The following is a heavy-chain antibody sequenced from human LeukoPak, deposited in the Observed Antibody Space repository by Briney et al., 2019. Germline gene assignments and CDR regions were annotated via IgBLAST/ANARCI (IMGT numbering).Heavy chain of an antibody. V-gene: IGHV3-23*01. CDR3: ARVVSRAFDI. CDR1: GFTFSSYA. CDR2: ISGSGGST. D-gene: IGHD6-13*01. J-gene: IGHJ3*02. Sequence: GGSLRLSCAASGFTFSSYAMSWVRQAPGKGLEWVSAISGSGGSTYYADSVKGRFTISRDNAKNSLYLQMNSLRAEDTAVYYCARVVSRAFDIWGQGTMVTVSS.